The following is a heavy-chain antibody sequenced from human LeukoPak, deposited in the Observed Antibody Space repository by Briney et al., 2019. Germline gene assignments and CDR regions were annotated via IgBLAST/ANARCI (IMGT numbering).Heavy chain of an antibody. Sequence: GGSLRLSCAASGFTFSSYAMSWVRQAPGKGLEWVSAISGSGGSTYYADSVKGRFTISRDNSKNMLYLQMNSLRAEDTAVYYCAKTPSPGYCSSTSCYVDCWGQGTLVTVSS. CDR1: GFTFSSYA. CDR2: ISGSGGST. CDR3: AKTPSPGYCSSTSCYVDC. V-gene: IGHV3-23*01. J-gene: IGHJ4*02. D-gene: IGHD2-2*03.